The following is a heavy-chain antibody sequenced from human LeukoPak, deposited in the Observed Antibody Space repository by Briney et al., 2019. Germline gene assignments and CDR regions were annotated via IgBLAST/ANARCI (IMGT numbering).Heavy chain of an antibody. CDR1: GYTFTSYD. V-gene: IGHV1-8*01. D-gene: IGHD3-22*01. Sequence: GASVKVSCKASGYTFTSYDVNWVRQATGQGLEWMGWVSPNSANTAYAQKFQGRVTMTRNTSISTAYMELSSLRSEDTAVYYCAIKWSSGGYWGQGPLVTVSS. J-gene: IGHJ4*02. CDR2: VSPNSANT. CDR3: AIKWSSGGY.